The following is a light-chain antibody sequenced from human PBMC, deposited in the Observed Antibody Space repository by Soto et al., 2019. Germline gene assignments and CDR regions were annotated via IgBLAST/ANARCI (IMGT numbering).Light chain of an antibody. CDR2: SNN. Sequence: QSVLTQPPSASGTPGQRVTISCSGSSSNIGSNSVNWYQQLPGTAPKPLIYSNNQRPSGVPRRFSAAKSGTSASPAISGLQSEDEADYYCAAWDDSLNGVVFGGGTKVTVL. CDR3: AAWDDSLNGVV. V-gene: IGLV1-44*01. J-gene: IGLJ2*01. CDR1: SSNIGSNS.